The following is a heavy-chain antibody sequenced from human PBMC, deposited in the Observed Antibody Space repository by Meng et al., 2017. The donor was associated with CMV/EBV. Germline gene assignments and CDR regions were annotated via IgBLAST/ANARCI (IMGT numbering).Heavy chain of an antibody. CDR2: ISWNSGSI. CDR3: AREEPLYYDYVWGSYRFHQGYYYYGMDV. CDR1: GFTFDDYA. D-gene: IGHD3-16*02. Sequence: GGSLRLSCAASGFTFDDYAMHWVRQAPGKGLEWVSGISWNSGSIGYADSVKGRFTISRDNAKNSLYLQMNSLRAEDTAVYYCAREEPLYYDYVWGSYRFHQGYYYYGMDVWGQGTTVTVSS. V-gene: IGHV3-9*01. J-gene: IGHJ6*02.